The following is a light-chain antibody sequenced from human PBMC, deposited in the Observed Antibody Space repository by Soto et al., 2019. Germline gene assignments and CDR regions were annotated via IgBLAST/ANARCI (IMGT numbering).Light chain of an antibody. CDR1: SRDFGAYDF. Sequence: QSALTQPASVSGSPGQSIAISCTGTSRDFGAYDFVSWYQQHPDKAPKLMIYEVSNRPSGVFDRFSGSKSVNTATLTISGLQAEDEADYYCSSYTTSSTRVFGTGTKLTVL. CDR2: EVS. J-gene: IGLJ1*01. V-gene: IGLV2-14*03. CDR3: SSYTTSSTRV.